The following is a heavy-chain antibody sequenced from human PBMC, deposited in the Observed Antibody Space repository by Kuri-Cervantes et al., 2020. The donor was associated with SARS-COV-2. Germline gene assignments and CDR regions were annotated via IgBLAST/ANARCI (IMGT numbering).Heavy chain of an antibody. J-gene: IGHJ2*01. CDR2: INHSGST. Sequence: GSLSLTCAVYGGSFSGYYWSWIRQPPGKGLEWIGEINHSGSTNYNPSLKSRVTISVDTSKNQFSLKLSSVTAADTAVYYCARGRIGYSSGWSYWYFDPWGRGTLVTVSS. D-gene: IGHD6-19*01. CDR1: GGSFSGYY. CDR3: ARGRIGYSSGWSYWYFDP. V-gene: IGHV4-34*01.